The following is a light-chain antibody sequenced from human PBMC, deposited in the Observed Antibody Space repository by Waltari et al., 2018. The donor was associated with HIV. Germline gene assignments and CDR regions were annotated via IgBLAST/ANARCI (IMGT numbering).Light chain of an antibody. J-gene: IGKJ1*01. V-gene: IGKV3-15*01. CDR2: GAS. Sequence: EIVMTQSPATLSVSPGDRATLSSRASQSVSSNLAWYQQRPGQAPRLLIFGASTRATGIPARFSGSGSGTEFSLTISSLQSEDFAVYYCQQYNSWPPAWTFGQGTNVEIK. CDR1: QSVSSN. CDR3: QQYNSWPPAWT.